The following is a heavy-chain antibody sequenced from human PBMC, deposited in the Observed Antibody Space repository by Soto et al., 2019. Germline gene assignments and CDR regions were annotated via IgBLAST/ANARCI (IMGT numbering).Heavy chain of an antibody. V-gene: IGHV3-9*01. CDR1: GFRFADYT. Sequence: GGSLRLSCAASGFRFADYTMHWVRQAPGKGLEWVSGLTWNSESIAYADSVKGRFTISRDNAKNSLYLQMNSLRAEDTAFYFCAKGAISGTLNWFDPWGQGTLVTVSS. CDR2: LTWNSESI. J-gene: IGHJ5*02. D-gene: IGHD6-13*01. CDR3: AKGAISGTLNWFDP.